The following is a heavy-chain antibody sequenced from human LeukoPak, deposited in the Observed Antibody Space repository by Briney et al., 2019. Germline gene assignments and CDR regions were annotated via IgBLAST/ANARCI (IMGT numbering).Heavy chain of an antibody. V-gene: IGHV1-8*01. CDR2: MNPNSGNT. Sequence: ASVKVSCKASGYTFTSYDINWVRQATGQGLEWMGWMNPNSGNTGYAQKFQGRVTMTRNTSISTAYMELSSLRSEDTAVYYCARGYRTYYDILTGDDAFDIWGQGTMVTVSS. CDR1: GYTFTSYD. D-gene: IGHD3-9*01. J-gene: IGHJ3*02. CDR3: ARGYRTYYDILTGDDAFDI.